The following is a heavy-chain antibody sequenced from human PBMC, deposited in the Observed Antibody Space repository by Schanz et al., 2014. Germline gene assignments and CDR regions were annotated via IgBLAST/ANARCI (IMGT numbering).Heavy chain of an antibody. CDR3: ARAGYCTSVSCSLFVSDY. CDR2: ISASGGST. J-gene: IGHJ4*02. V-gene: IGHV3-23*04. CDR1: GFTFSAYA. D-gene: IGHD2-2*03. Sequence: EVQLVESGGGLVQPGKSLRLSCAASGFTFSAYAMTWVRQIPGKGLEWVSAISASGGSTYYADSVKGRFTISRDNSKNTLYLQMNSLRAEDTAVYYCARAGYCTSVSCSLFVSDYWGQGTLVTVSS.